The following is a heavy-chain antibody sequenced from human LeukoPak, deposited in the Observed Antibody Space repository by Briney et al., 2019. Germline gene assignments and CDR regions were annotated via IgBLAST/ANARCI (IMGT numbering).Heavy chain of an antibody. J-gene: IGHJ4*02. CDR3: ARLGCSYGYRVDY. CDR1: GGSISSSSYY. Sequence: PSETLSLTCTVSGGSISSSSYYWGWIRQPPGKGLEWIGSIYYSGSTYYNPSLKSRVTISVDTSKNQFSLKLSSVTAADTAVYYCARLGCSYGYRVDYWGQGTLVTVSS. V-gene: IGHV4-39*01. CDR2: IYYSGST. D-gene: IGHD5-18*01.